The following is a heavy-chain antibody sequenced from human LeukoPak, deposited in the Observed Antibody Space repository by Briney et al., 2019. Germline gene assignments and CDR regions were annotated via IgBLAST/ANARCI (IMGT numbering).Heavy chain of an antibody. CDR1: GYTFTSYY. J-gene: IGHJ6*02. CDR3: ARGSTVEPEDYYYYGMDV. CDR2: INPSGGST. V-gene: IGHV1-46*01. D-gene: IGHD4-11*01. Sequence: ASVKVSCKASGYTFTSYYMHWVRQAPGQGLEWMGIINPSGGSTSYAQKFQGRVTMTRDTSASTVYMGLSSLRSEDTAVYYCARGSTVEPEDYYYYGMDVWGQGTTVTVSS.